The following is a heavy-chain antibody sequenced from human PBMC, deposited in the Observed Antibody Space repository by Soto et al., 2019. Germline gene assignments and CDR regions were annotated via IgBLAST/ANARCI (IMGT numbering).Heavy chain of an antibody. CDR2: ISISGTYI. V-gene: IGHV3-21*01. Sequence: EVQLVGSGGGLVKPGGSLRLSCAASGFTFSTYSMNWVRQLPGKGLEWVSSISISGTYIYYADSVKGRFTISRDNAKNSLYLQMNSLRAEDTAVYCCARVRYGDFAPFDYWGQGTLVTVSS. D-gene: IGHD4-17*01. CDR1: GFTFSTYS. CDR3: ARVRYGDFAPFDY. J-gene: IGHJ4*02.